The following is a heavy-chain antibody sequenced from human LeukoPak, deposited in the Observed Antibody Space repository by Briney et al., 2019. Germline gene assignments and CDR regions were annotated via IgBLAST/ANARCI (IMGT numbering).Heavy chain of an antibody. D-gene: IGHD2-15*01. J-gene: IGHJ5*02. CDR1: GYTFSDYF. CDR3: VRDLFTPRDL. Sequence: GASVKVSCKASGYTFSDYFIHWVRQSPGQGLEWMGWINPKIGGTDYAHKFQGRVTMTRDTSISTAYMELSGLRSDDSAIYYCVRDLFTPRDLWGQGTLVTVSS. CDR2: INPKIGGT. V-gene: IGHV1-2*02.